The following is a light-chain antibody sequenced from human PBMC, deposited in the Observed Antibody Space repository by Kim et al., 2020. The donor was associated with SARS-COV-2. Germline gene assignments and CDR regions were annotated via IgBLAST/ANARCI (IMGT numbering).Light chain of an antibody. J-gene: IGKJ4*01. Sequence: IVMTQSPATLSVSLGERATLSCRATESISDNLAWYQQKPGQAPRLLIYGASTRATGIPARFRGSGSGTEFTLIITTLQSEDFAMYYCQQYKIWPPLTFGGGTKLEI. V-gene: IGKV3D-15*01. CDR2: GAS. CDR1: ESISDN. CDR3: QQYKIWPPLT.